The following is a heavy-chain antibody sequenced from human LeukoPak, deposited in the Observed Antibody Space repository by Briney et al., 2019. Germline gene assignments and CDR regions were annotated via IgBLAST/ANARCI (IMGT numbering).Heavy chain of an antibody. CDR1: GFTFSTYE. D-gene: IGHD3-22*01. CDR2: ISNSGSPI. V-gene: IGHV3-48*03. Sequence: GGSLRLSCAASGFTFSTYEMNWVRQAPGKGLEWVSYISNSGSPIYYADSVKGRFTISRDNAKNSLYLEMNSLRAEDTAVYYCAREVQNHYDSSGIYYFDFWGQGTLVTVSS. CDR3: AREVQNHYDSSGIYYFDF. J-gene: IGHJ4*02.